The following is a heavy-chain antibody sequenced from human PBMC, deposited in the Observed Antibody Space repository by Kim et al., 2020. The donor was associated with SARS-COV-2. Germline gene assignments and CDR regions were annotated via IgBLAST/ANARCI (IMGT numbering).Heavy chain of an antibody. CDR3: ARITSGHDYGDLGPRDAFDN. CDR1: GFTFSSYS. J-gene: IGHJ3*02. V-gene: IGHV3-48*02. D-gene: IGHD4-17*01. CDR2: ISSSSSTI. Sequence: GGSLRLSCAASGFTFSSYSMNWVRQAPGKGLEWVSYISSSSSTIYYADSVKGRFTISRDNAKNSLYLQMNSPRDEDTAVYYCARITSGHDYGDLGPRDAFDNWGQGTMVTVSS.